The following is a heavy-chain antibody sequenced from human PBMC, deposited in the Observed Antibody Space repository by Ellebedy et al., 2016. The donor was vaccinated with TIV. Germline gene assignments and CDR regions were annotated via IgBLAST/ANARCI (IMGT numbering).Heavy chain of an antibody. D-gene: IGHD3-3*01. J-gene: IGHJ6*02. Sequence: MPSETLSLTCTVSGGSISSYYWSWIRQPPGKGLEWIGYIYYSGSTKYNPSLKSRVIISVDTSKNQFSLKLSSATAADTAVYYCARGLLFYDFWSGYYKGAGDYYYGMDVWGQGTTVTVSS. CDR1: GGSISSYY. CDR3: ARGLLFYDFWSGYYKGAGDYYYGMDV. V-gene: IGHV4-59*01. CDR2: IYYSGST.